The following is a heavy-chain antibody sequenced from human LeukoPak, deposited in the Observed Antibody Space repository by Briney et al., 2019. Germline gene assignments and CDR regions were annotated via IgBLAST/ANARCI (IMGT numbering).Heavy chain of an antibody. Sequence: GASVKVSCKASGYTFTSYYIHWVRQAPGQGLEWMGIIIPSAGRTNHAQKFRGRVSMTTDMSTSTVYMELSSLRSEDTAVYYCAREYSGGNFDYWGQGTLVTVSS. CDR1: GYTFTSYY. D-gene: IGHD2-15*01. V-gene: IGHV1-46*01. J-gene: IGHJ4*01. CDR3: AREYSGGNFDY. CDR2: IIPSAGRT.